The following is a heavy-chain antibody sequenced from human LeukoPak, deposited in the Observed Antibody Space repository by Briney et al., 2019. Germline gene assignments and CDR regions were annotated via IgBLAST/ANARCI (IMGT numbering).Heavy chain of an antibody. J-gene: IGHJ6*03. V-gene: IGHV3-23*01. CDR2: ISGSGGST. CDR1: GFTFSSFA. Sequence: GGSLRLSCAAPGFTFSSFAMSWVRQAPGKGLEWVSAISGSGGSTYYTDSVKGRFTISRDNSKNTLYLQMNSLRAEDTAVYYCAKDRYYYYMDVWGKGTTVTVSS. CDR3: AKDRYYYYMDV.